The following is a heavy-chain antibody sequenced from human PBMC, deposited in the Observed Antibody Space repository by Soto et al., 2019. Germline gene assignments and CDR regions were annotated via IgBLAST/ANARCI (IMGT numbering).Heavy chain of an antibody. CDR1: GGSISSGDYY. V-gene: IGHV4-30-4*01. Sequence: QVQLQESGPGLVKPSQTLSLTCTVSGGSISSGDYYWSWIRQPPGKGLEWIGYIYYSGSTYYNPSLKSRVTVSVDTSKNQFSLKLSSVTAADTAVYYCARVDIVATTLFDYWGQGTLVTVSS. CDR2: IYYSGST. J-gene: IGHJ4*02. CDR3: ARVDIVATTLFDY. D-gene: IGHD5-12*01.